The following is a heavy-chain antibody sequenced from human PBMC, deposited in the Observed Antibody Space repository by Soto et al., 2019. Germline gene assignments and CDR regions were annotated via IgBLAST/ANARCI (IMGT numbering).Heavy chain of an antibody. Sequence: QVQLQESGPGLVKPSGTLSLTCAVSGGSISSSNWWSWVRQPPGKGLEWIGEIYHSGSTNYNPSLKSRVTISVDKSKNQFSLKLSSVTAADTAVYYCARPRYCSGGSCYPNRSNYYYGMDVWGQGTTVTVSS. D-gene: IGHD2-15*01. CDR3: ARPRYCSGGSCYPNRSNYYYGMDV. CDR1: GGSISSSNW. V-gene: IGHV4-4*02. J-gene: IGHJ6*02. CDR2: IYHSGST.